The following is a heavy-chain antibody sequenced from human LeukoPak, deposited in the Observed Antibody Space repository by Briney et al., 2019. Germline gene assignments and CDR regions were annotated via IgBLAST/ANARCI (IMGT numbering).Heavy chain of an antibody. J-gene: IGHJ6*02. D-gene: IGHD6-13*01. CDR1: GGSISSYY. V-gene: IGHV4-59*01. Sequence: PSETLSLTCTVSGGSISSYYWSWIRQPPGKGLEWIGYIYYSGSTNYNPSLKSRVTTSVDTSKNQFSLKLSSVTAADTAVYYCASGSKFSSSSWYEWGKDYYGMDVWGQGTTVTVSS. CDR3: ASGSKFSSSSWYEWGKDYYGMDV. CDR2: IYYSGST.